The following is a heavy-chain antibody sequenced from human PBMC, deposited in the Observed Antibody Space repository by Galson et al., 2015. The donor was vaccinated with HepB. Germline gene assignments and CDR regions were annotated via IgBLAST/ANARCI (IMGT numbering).Heavy chain of an antibody. CDR2: INAGNGNT. CDR1: GYTFTSYA. Sequence: SVKVSCKASGYTFTSYAMHWVRQAPGQRLEWMGWINAGNGNTKYSQKFQGRVTITRDTSASTAYMELSSLRSEDTAVYYCARGPDLDYLSGSYLYWGQGTLVTVSS. J-gene: IGHJ4*02. V-gene: IGHV1-3*01. D-gene: IGHD3-16*01. CDR3: ARGPDLDYLSGSYLY.